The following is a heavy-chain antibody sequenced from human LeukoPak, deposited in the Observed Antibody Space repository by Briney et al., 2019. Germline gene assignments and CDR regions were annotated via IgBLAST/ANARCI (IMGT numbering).Heavy chain of an antibody. V-gene: IGHV4-4*07. J-gene: IGHJ5*02. CDR3: ARAGRYCSSTSCYNWFDP. Sequence: PSETPSLTCTVSGGSISSYYWSWIRQPAGKGLEWIGRIYTSGSTNYNPSLKSRVTMSVDTSKNQFSLKLSSVTAADTAVYYCARAGRYCSSTSCYNWFDPWGQGTLVTVSS. D-gene: IGHD2-2*01. CDR1: GGSISSYY. CDR2: IYTSGST.